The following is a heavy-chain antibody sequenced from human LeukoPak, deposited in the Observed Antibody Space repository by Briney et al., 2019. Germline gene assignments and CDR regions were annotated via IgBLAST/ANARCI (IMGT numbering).Heavy chain of an antibody. CDR1: GASVSSGTYF. CDR2: ISNSGST. J-gene: IGHJ4*02. Sequence: SETLSLTCTAYGASVSSGTYFWSWIRQPPGKGLEWIGYISNSGSTNHNPSRKSRVTISADTSKNQFSLKLSSVTAADTAVYYCARDSHAYSGTDYWGQGPLVTVSS. CDR3: ARDSHAYSGTDY. D-gene: IGHD1-26*01. V-gene: IGHV4-61*01.